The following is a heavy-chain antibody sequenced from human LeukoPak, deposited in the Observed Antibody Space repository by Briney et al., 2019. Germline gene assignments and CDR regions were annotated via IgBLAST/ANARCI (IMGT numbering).Heavy chain of an antibody. CDR1: GFTVSSNS. J-gene: IGHJ4*02. D-gene: IGHD4/OR15-4a*01. CDR2: IFSST. V-gene: IGHV3-53*01. Sequence: GGSLRLSCTVSGFTVSSNSMSWVRQAPGKGLEWVSFIFSSTHYSDSVKGRFTISRDNSKNTLYLQMNSLRAENTAVYYCARRAGAYSHPYDYWGQGTLVTVSS. CDR3: ARRAGAYSHPYDY.